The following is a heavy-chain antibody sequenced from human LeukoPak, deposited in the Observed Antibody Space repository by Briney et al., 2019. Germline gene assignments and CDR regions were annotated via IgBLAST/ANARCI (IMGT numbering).Heavy chain of an antibody. CDR1: GYTFTGYY. CDR2: INPNSGGT. CDR3: STIVVVVAATQDY. Sequence: ASVKVSCKASGYTFTGYYMHWARQAPGQGLEWMGWINPNSGGTNYAQKFQGRVTMTRDTSISTAYMELSRLRSDDTAVYYCSTIVVVVAATQDYWGQGTLVTVSS. J-gene: IGHJ4*02. V-gene: IGHV1-2*02. D-gene: IGHD2-15*01.